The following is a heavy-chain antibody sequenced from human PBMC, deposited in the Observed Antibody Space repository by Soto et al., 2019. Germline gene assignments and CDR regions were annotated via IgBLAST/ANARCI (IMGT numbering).Heavy chain of an antibody. D-gene: IGHD2-2*02. V-gene: IGHV3-66*01. Sequence: EVQLVESGGGLVQPGGSLRLSCAASGFTVSSTTLTWSGRLPGKGLEWVPVIYSGGSTNYADSVKGRFTISRDNSKNTLYLQMNSLRAEDTAVYYCARYTAVNWFDPWGQGTLVTVSS. J-gene: IGHJ5*02. CDR2: IYSGGST. CDR3: ARYTAVNWFDP. CDR1: GFTVSSTT.